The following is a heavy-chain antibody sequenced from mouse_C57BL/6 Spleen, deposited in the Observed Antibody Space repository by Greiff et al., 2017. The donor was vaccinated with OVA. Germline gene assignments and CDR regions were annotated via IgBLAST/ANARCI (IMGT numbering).Heavy chain of an antibody. Sequence: EAGGGLVQPKGSLKLSCAASGFSFNTYAMNWVRQAPGKGLEWVARIRSKSNNYATYYADSVKDRFTISRDDSESMLYLQMNNLKTEDTAMYYCVRHEDLAYWGQGTLVTVSA. CDR3: VRHEDLAY. CDR1: GFSFNTYA. CDR2: IRSKSNNYAT. V-gene: IGHV10-1*01. J-gene: IGHJ3*01.